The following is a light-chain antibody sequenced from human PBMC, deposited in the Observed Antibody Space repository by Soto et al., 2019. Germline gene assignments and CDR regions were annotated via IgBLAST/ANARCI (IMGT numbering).Light chain of an antibody. CDR1: SSDIGPSNY. Sequence: QSALTQPRPVSGSPGQSVTISCTGTSSDIGPSNYVSWYQQHPGKAPKLIIYDVTKRPSGVPYRFSASKSGNTASLTISGLQTEDEADYFCCSYAGSYSYVFGTGTKVTVL. J-gene: IGLJ1*01. CDR2: DVT. V-gene: IGLV2-11*01. CDR3: CSYAGSYSYV.